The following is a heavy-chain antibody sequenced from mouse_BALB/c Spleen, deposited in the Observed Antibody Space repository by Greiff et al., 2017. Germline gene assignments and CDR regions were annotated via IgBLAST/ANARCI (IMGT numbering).Heavy chain of an antibody. D-gene: IGHD2-4*01. Sequence: EVQGVESGPGLVKPSQSLSLTCTVTGYSITSDYAWNWIRQFPGNKLEWMGYISYSGSTSYNPSLKSRISITRDTSKNQFFLQLNSVTTEDTATYYCARYDYHGSYAMDYWGQGTSVTVSS. CDR1: GYSITSDYA. V-gene: IGHV3-2*02. J-gene: IGHJ4*01. CDR2: ISYSGST. CDR3: ARYDYHGSYAMDY.